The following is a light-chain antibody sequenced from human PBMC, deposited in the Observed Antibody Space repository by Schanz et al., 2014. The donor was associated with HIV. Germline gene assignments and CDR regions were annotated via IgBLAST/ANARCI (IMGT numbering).Light chain of an antibody. V-gene: IGKV3-20*01. CDR2: GAS. Sequence: EIVLTQSPGTLSLSPGERATLSCRASQSVRANYLAWYQQKPGQAPRLLIYGASSRATGIPDRFSGSGSETDFTLTISRLDPEDFAVYYCHQYGSSPLTFGGGTKVEI. CDR3: HQYGSSPLT. CDR1: QSVRANY. J-gene: IGKJ4*01.